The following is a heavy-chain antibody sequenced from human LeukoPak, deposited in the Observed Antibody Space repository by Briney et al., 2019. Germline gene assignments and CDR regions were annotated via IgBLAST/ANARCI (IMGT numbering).Heavy chain of an antibody. J-gene: IGHJ3*02. Sequence: QPGGSLRLSCASSGFTFSSYGMHWVRQAPGKGLEWVAFIRYDGSNKYYADSVKGRFTISRDNSKNTLYLQMNILRAEDTAVYYCAKDRIVVVPAASDAFDIWGQGTMVTVSS. CDR1: GFTFSSYG. CDR3: AKDRIVVVPAASDAFDI. V-gene: IGHV3-30*02. D-gene: IGHD2-2*01. CDR2: IRYDGSNK.